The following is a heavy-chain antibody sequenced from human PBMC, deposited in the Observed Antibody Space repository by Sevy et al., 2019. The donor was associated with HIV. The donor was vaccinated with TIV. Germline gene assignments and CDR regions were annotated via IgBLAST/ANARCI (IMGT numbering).Heavy chain of an antibody. CDR3: ESLGRGKILYYFDS. J-gene: IGHJ4*02. V-gene: IGHV4-39*01. CDR2: IYDSGST. CDR1: GGSISSSSCY. D-gene: IGHD7-27*01. Sequence: SETLSLTCTVSGGSISSSSCYWGWIRQPPGKGREWIGNIYDSGSTYYNPSLKIRFTISVDTSKTQFSLNLSSVTAADPAVYYCESLGRGKILYYFDSWGQGTLVTVSS.